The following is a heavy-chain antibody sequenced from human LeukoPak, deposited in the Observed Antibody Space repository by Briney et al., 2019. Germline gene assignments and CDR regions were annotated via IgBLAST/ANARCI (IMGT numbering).Heavy chain of an antibody. V-gene: IGHV4-34*01. CDR1: GGSFSGYY. D-gene: IGHD3/OR15-3a*01. CDR2: INHSGST. J-gene: IGHJ4*02. CDR3: ARGSGLLDY. Sequence: SETLSLTCAVYGGSFSGYYWSWIRQPPGKGLEWIGEINHSGSTNYNPSLKSRVTISVDTSKNQFSLKLSSVTAADTAVYYCARGSGLLDYWGQGTLVTVSS.